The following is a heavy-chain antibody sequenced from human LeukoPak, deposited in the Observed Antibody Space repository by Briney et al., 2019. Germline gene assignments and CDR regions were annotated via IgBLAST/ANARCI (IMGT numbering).Heavy chain of an antibody. Sequence: GGSLRLSCAASGFTFSDYYMSWIRQAPGKGLEWVSYISSSGSSIYYADSVKGRFTISRDNAKNSLYLQMDSLRAEDTAVYYCARDPYVWGSYQTDYWGQGTLVTVSS. CDR2: ISSSGSSI. D-gene: IGHD3-16*02. CDR3: ARDPYVWGSYQTDY. CDR1: GFTFSDYY. J-gene: IGHJ4*02. V-gene: IGHV3-11*01.